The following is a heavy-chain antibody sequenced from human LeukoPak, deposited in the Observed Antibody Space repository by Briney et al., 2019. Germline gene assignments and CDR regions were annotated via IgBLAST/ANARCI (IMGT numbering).Heavy chain of an antibody. Sequence: SGTLSLTCAVYGGSFSGYYWSWIRQPPGKGLEWIGEINHSGSTNYNPSLKSRVTISVDTSKNQFSLKLSSVTAADTAVYYCARRRPSLYGSGSYYRVNWLDPWGQGTLVTVSS. V-gene: IGHV4-34*01. D-gene: IGHD3-10*01. CDR3: ARRRPSLYGSGSYYRVNWLDP. CDR2: INHSGST. CDR1: GGSFSGYY. J-gene: IGHJ5*02.